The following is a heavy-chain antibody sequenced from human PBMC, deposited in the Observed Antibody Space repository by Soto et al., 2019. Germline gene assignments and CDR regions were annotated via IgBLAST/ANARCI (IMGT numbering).Heavy chain of an antibody. CDR3: ARRDHYYYYMDV. Sequence: TLSLTCTVSGGSISSYYWSWIRQPPGKGLEWIGYIYYSGSTNYNPSLKSRVTISVDTSISTAYLQWSSLKASDTAMYYCARRDHYYYYMDVWGKGTTVTVSS. CDR1: GGSISSYY. V-gene: IGHV4-59*12. CDR2: IYYSGST. J-gene: IGHJ6*03.